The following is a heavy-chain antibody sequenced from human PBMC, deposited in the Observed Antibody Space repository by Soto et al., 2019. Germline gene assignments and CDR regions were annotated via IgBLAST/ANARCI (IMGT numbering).Heavy chain of an antibody. D-gene: IGHD1-1*01. J-gene: IGHJ6*02. V-gene: IGHV1-69*13. Sequence: SGKVSCKASGGTFSSYAISWVRQAPGQGLEWMGGIIPIFGTANYAQKFQGRVTITADESTSTAYMELSSLRSEDTAVYYCARAGTNPARGNYYYGMDVWGQGSTVTVSS. CDR3: ARAGTNPARGNYYYGMDV. CDR1: GGTFSSYA. CDR2: IIPIFGTA.